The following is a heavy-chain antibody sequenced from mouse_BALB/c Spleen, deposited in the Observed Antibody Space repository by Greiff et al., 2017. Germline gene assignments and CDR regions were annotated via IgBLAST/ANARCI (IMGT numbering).Heavy chain of an antibody. Sequence: EVKLMESGGGLVQPGGSRKLSCAASGFTFSSFGMHWVRQAPEKGLEWVAYISSGSSTIYYADTVKGRFTISRDNPKNTLFLQMTSLRSEDTAMYYCARSGLWDVPYYFDYWGQGTTLTVSS. CDR3: ARSGLWDVPYYFDY. J-gene: IGHJ2*01. CDR1: GFTFSSFG. CDR2: ISSGSSTI. V-gene: IGHV5-17*02. D-gene: IGHD4-1*01.